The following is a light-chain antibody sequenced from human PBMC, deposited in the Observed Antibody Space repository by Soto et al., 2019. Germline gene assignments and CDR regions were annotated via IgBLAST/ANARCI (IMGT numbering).Light chain of an antibody. Sequence: QSALTQPASVSGSPGQSIAISCTGTSSDVGGYNHVSWYQQHPDKAPKLIIYDVSNRPSGISTRFSGSKSGNTASLTISGLQAEDEADYHCSSYTTSTTDGFGTGTKLTVL. CDR3: SSYTTSTTDG. J-gene: IGLJ1*01. CDR2: DVS. CDR1: SSDVGGYNH. V-gene: IGLV2-14*03.